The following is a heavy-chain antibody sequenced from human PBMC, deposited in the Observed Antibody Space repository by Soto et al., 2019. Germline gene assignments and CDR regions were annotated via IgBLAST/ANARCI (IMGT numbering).Heavy chain of an antibody. V-gene: IGHV3-64*01. CDR1: GFTFSSYA. D-gene: IGHD3-3*01. CDR2: ISSNGGST. Sequence: GGSLRLSCAASGFTFSSYAMHWVRQAPGKGLEYVSAISSNGGSTYYANSVKGRFTISRDNSKNTLYLQMGSLRAEDMAVYYCARGQHYDFWSGYYLFIPSHIKYYYYMDVWGKGTTVTVSS. J-gene: IGHJ6*03. CDR3: ARGQHYDFWSGYYLFIPSHIKYYYYMDV.